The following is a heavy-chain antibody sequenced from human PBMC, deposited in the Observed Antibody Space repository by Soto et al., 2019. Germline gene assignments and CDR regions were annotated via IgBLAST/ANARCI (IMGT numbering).Heavy chain of an antibody. J-gene: IGHJ4*02. D-gene: IGHD5-12*01. CDR3: ARDAIVATIDDY. CDR2: ISSSGSTI. V-gene: IGHV3-48*03. Sequence: GGSLRLSCAASGFTFSSYEMNWVRQAPGKGLEWVSYISSSGSTIYYADSVKGRFTISRDNAKNSLYLQMNSLRAEDTAVYYCARDAIVATIDDYWGQGTLVTVSS. CDR1: GFTFSSYE.